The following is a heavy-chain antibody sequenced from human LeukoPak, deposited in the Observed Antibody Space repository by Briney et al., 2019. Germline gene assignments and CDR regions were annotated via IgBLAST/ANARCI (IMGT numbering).Heavy chain of an antibody. D-gene: IGHD6-19*01. J-gene: IGHJ4*02. CDR1: GFSFGTYW. CDR2: IKQDGSEK. V-gene: IGHV3-7*01. Sequence: GGSLRLSCATSGFSFGTYWMSWVRQAPGKGLEWVANIKQDGSEKYYVDSVKGRFTISRDNTKNSLYLQMNSLRAEDTALYYRARHPGGYSSGHYNDYWGQGTLVTVSS. CDR3: ARHPGGYSSGHYNDY.